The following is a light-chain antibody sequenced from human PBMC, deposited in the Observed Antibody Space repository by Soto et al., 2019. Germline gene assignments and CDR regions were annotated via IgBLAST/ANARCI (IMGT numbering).Light chain of an antibody. CDR2: AAS. Sequence: DIQMTQSPSSLSASVGDRVTITCRASQSISSYLNWYQQKPGKAPKLLIYAASILQSGVPSRFSGSGSGTDFTLTISSLQPEDFATYYCQQSYRTPRTFGQGTKLEIK. CDR1: QSISSY. J-gene: IGKJ2*01. V-gene: IGKV1-39*01. CDR3: QQSYRTPRT.